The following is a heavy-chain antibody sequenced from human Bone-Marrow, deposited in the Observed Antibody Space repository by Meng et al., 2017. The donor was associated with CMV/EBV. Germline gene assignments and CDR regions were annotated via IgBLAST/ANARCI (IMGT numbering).Heavy chain of an antibody. D-gene: IGHD2-2*02. Sequence: GESLKIPCKGSGYSFTSYWIGWVRQMPGKGLEWMGIIYPGDSDTRYSPSFQGHVTISSDKSISNAYLKWCSLKASDTAMYYCARGFGRYCRSTSCYTSGWFDPWGQGTLVTVPS. J-gene: IGHJ5*02. CDR2: IYPGDSDT. CDR3: ARGFGRYCRSTSCYTSGWFDP. CDR1: GYSFTSYW. V-gene: IGHV5-51*01.